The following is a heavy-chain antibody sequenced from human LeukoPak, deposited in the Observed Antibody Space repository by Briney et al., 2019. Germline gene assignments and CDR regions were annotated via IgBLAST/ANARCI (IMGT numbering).Heavy chain of an antibody. D-gene: IGHD4-11*01. CDR1: GGTFSSYA. V-gene: IGHV1-69*05. Sequence: SVKVSCKASGGTFSSYAISWVRQAPGKGLEWMGGIIPIFGTANYAQKFQGRVTITTDESMSTAYMELSSLRSEDTAVYYCARSGVGDYSNAFDPWGQGTLVTVSS. J-gene: IGHJ5*02. CDR3: ARSGVGDYSNAFDP. CDR2: IIPIFGTA.